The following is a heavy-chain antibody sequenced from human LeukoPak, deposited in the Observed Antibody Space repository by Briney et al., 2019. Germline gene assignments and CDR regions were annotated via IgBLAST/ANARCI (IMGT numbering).Heavy chain of an antibody. CDR3: GRTNYFYGLDV. Sequence: GGSLRLSCTASGFTFGGYAMTWVRQAPRKGLEWVSSISANSEDSYYADPVKGRFTISRDNSRSTLYLQMDSLRADDTAVYYCGRTNYFYGLDVWGQGTTVTVSS. V-gene: IGHV3-23*01. J-gene: IGHJ6*02. D-gene: IGHD1-7*01. CDR2: ISANSEDS. CDR1: GFTFGGYA.